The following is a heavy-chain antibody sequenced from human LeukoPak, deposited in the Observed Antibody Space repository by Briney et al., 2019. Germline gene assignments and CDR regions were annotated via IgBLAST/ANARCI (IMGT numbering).Heavy chain of an antibody. CDR3: ARVGTVLRYFDWLTGTGFFDY. V-gene: IGHV3-7*01. Sequence: GGSLRLSCAASGFTFSSYWMSWVRQAPGKGLEWVANIKQDGSEKYYVDSVKGRFTISRDNAKNSLYLQMNSPRAEDTAVYYCARVGTVLRYFDWLTGTGFFDYWGQGTLVTVSS. CDR2: IKQDGSEK. J-gene: IGHJ4*02. CDR1: GFTFSSYW. D-gene: IGHD3-9*01.